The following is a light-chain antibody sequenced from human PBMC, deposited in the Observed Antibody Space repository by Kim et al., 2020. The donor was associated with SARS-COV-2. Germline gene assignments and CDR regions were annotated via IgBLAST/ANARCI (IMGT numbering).Light chain of an antibody. CDR2: GKN. Sequence: ALGRTVRLTCQGASLRNYYASWYQQQPGQAPVLVIYGKNRRPSGIPDRFSGSNSGNTASLTITGAQAEDEAGYYCNSRDSSGTLVVFGGGTKVTVL. V-gene: IGLV3-19*01. CDR1: SLRNYY. J-gene: IGLJ2*01. CDR3: NSRDSSGTLVV.